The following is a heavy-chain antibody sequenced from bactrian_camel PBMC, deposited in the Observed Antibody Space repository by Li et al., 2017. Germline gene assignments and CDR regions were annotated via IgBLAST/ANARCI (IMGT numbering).Heavy chain of an antibody. D-gene: IGHD3*01. CDR2: FDSDGTA. V-gene: IGHV3S55*01. Sequence: HVQLVESGGGSVQAGGSLSLSCAASGYTTDSYLMGWFRQAPGKDYEGVAAFDSDGTAKYGDSVRGRFSISRGNAKNTLHLQMDDLKPEDTAMYYCAAVGGAGFDGYCYGDNKYWSQGTQVTVS. CDR3: AAVGGAGFDGYCYGDNKY. J-gene: IGHJ4*01. CDR1: GYTTDSYL.